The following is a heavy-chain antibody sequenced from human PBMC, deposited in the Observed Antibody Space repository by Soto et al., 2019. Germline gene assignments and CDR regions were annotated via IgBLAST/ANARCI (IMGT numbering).Heavy chain of an antibody. Sequence: PGGSLRLSCVASGFSFSSYPMTWVRQAPGKGLEWVSVISGSGTNTYYAESVKGRFTTSRDSSQNTLYLQMNSLRAEATAVHYCAKKKPTNNRFDSWGQRTLVTVSS. V-gene: IGHV3-23*01. J-gene: IGHJ4*02. CDR3: AKKKPTNNRFDS. CDR2: ISGSGTNT. D-gene: IGHD1-20*01. CDR1: GFSFSSYP.